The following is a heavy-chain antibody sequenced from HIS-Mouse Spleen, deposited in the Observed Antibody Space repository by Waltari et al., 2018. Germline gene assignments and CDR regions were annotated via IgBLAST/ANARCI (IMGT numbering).Heavy chain of an antibody. V-gene: IGHV4-39*07. CDR2: IYYSGST. D-gene: IGHD6-13*01. CDR3: AREIPYSSSWYDWYFDL. J-gene: IGHJ2*01. Sequence: QLQLQESGPGLVKPSETLSLTCPVSGGPIRSRSYYGGGISQPPGKGLEWIGSIYYSGSTYYNPSLKSRVTISVDTSKNQFSLKLSSVTAADTAVYYCAREIPYSSSWYDWYFDLWGRGTLVTVSS. CDR1: GGPIRSRSYY.